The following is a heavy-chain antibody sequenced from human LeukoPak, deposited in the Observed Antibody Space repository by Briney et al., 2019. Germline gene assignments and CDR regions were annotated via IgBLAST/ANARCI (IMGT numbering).Heavy chain of an antibody. CDR2: ISYSGST. CDR1: GGSITVYY. CDR3: ARDLHSSSWYIAFDI. V-gene: IGHV4-59*01. J-gene: IGHJ3*02. Sequence: SETLSLTCSVSGGSITVYYWNWIRQSPGKGLEWIGSISYSGSTNYNPSLKSRVTISVDTSKNQFSLKLSSVTAADTAVYYCARDLHSSSWYIAFDIWGQGTMVTVSS. D-gene: IGHD6-13*01.